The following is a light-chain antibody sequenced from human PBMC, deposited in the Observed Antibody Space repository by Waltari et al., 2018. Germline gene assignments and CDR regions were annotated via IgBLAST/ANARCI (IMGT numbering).Light chain of an antibody. Sequence: EIVLTQSPGTLSLSPGERATLSCRARQSVSSNYLAWYQQKPGQAPRLLIYGASSRATGIPDRFSGSGSGTDFTLTISRLEPEDFAVYYCQQRSNWPPTYTFGQGTKLEIK. CDR3: QQRSNWPPTYT. CDR1: QSVSSNY. CDR2: GAS. J-gene: IGKJ2*01. V-gene: IGKV3D-20*02.